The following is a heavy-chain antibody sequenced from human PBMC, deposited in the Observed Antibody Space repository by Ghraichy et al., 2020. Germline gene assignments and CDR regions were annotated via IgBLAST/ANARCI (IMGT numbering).Heavy chain of an antibody. J-gene: IGHJ4*02. CDR1: GGSFSGYY. CDR3: ARGIGRRDGYNYMSLGRLYFDL. V-gene: IGHV4-34*01. Sequence: ETLSLTCAVSGGSFSGYYWSWIRQSPEKGLEWIGEVTHSGSSTYNPSLKSRVTMSLEKSKNQFSLKLRSVAAADTAVYYCARGIGRRDGYNYMSLGRLYFDLWGQGTLFTVSS. CDR2: VTHSGSS. D-gene: IGHD5-24*01.